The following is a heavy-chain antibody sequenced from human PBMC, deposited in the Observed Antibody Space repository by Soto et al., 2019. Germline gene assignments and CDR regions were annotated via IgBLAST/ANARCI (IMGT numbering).Heavy chain of an antibody. D-gene: IGHD3-22*01. CDR1: GGSISTYY. Sequence: PSETLSLTCTVSGGSISTYYWSWIRQPPGKGLEWIGYIHYSGSTNYNPSLKSRVTMLVDTSKNTLYLQMNSLRAEDTAVYYCAIRASYYDSSGYFDYWGQGTLVTVSS. CDR3: AIRASYYDSSGYFDY. V-gene: IGHV4-59*12. CDR2: IHYSGST. J-gene: IGHJ4*02.